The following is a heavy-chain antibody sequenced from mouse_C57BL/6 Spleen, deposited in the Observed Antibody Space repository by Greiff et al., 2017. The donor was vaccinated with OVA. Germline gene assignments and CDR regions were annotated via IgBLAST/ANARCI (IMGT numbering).Heavy chain of an antibody. V-gene: IGHV1-69*01. D-gene: IGHD2-3*01. J-gene: IGHJ2*01. CDR3: ARSDGGSSYFDD. CDR2: IDPSDSYT. Sequence: QVQLQQPGAELVMPGASVKLSCKASGYTFTSYWMHWVKQRPGQGLKWIGEIDPSDSYTNYNQKFKGKSTLTVDKSSSTAYMQLSSLTSEDSAVYYCARSDGGSSYFDDWGQGTTLTVSS. CDR1: GYTFTSYW.